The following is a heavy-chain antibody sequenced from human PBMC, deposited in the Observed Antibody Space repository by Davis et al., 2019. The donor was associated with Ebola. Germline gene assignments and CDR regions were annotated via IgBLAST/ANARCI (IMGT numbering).Heavy chain of an antibody. D-gene: IGHD3-3*01. V-gene: IGHV3-11*01. J-gene: IGHJ5*02. Sequence: GESLKISCAASGFTFSDYYMSWIRQAPGKGLEWVSEISSTGGIIYYADSVKGRFTISRDNAKNSLSLQMNSLRAEDTAVYYCARPVTIFGGGWFDPWGQGTLVTVSS. CDR2: ISSTGGII. CDR3: ARPVTIFGGGWFDP. CDR1: GFTFSDYY.